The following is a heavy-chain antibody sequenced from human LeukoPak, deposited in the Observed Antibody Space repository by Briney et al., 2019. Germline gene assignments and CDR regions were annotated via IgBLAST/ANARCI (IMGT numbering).Heavy chain of an antibody. CDR2: IYYSGST. CDR1: GGSISSYY. D-gene: IGHD2-15*01. V-gene: IGHV4-59*01. J-gene: IGHJ5*02. Sequence: SETLSLTCTVSGGSISSYYWSWIRQPPGKGLEWIGYIYYSGSTNYNPSLKSRVTISVDTSKNQFSLKLSPVTAADTAVYYCARVVGVVAATRGSSPFDPWGQGTLVTVSS. CDR3: ARVVGVVAATRGSSPFDP.